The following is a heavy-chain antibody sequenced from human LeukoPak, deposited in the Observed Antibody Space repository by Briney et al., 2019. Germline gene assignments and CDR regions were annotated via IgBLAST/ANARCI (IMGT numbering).Heavy chain of an antibody. Sequence: PSETLSLTCTVSGGSISSGGYYWSWIRQHPGEGLVWIGYIYYSGSTYYNPSLKSRVTISVDTSKNQFSLKLSSVTAADTAVYYCAKLSSGYYYVESMDVWGQGTTVTVSS. CDR1: GGSISSGGYY. CDR3: AKLSSGYYYVESMDV. CDR2: IYYSGST. J-gene: IGHJ6*02. D-gene: IGHD3-22*01. V-gene: IGHV4-31*03.